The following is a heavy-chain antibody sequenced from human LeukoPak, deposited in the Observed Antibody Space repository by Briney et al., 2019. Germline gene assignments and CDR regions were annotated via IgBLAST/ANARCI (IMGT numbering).Heavy chain of an antibody. V-gene: IGHV3-53*01. Sequence: GGSLRFSCTVSGFTVSSNSMSWVRQAPGKGLEWVSFIYSDNTHYSDSVKGRFTISRDNSKNALYLQMNSLRAEDTAVYYCARRAGAYSHPYDYWGQGTLVTVSS. CDR3: ARRAGAYSHPYDY. CDR2: IYSDNT. J-gene: IGHJ4*02. CDR1: GFTVSSNS. D-gene: IGHD4/OR15-4a*01.